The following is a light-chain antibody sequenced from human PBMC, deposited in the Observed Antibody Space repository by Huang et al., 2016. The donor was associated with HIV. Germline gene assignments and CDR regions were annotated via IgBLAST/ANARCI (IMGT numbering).Light chain of an antibody. CDR3: QQYNNWRRT. CDR1: QSVSSN. Sequence: DIVMTQSPATLSVSPGERATLPCRASQSVSSNLAWYQQKPGQAPRLLIYGAATRATGIPARFSGSGSGTEFTLTISSLQSEDFAVYYCQQYNNWRRTFGQGTKVEIK. V-gene: IGKV3-15*01. J-gene: IGKJ1*01. CDR2: GAA.